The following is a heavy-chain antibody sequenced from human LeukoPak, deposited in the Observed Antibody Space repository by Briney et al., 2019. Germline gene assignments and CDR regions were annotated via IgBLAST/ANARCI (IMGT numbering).Heavy chain of an antibody. Sequence: GGSLRLSCAVSGFTFSNEAMGWVRQLRGGGLEWVSTISPGGGTTYYAESMKGRFTISRDNSKSTLYLEMNSLRVEDTAVYYCTKVRSGSSNWALRVFDYWGQGALVTVSS. CDR1: GFTFSNEA. V-gene: IGHV3-23*01. J-gene: IGHJ4*02. CDR3: TKVRSGSSNWALRVFDY. CDR2: ISPGGGTT. D-gene: IGHD4-11*01.